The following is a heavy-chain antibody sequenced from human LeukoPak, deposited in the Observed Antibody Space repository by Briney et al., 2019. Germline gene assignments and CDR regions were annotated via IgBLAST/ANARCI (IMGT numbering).Heavy chain of an antibody. V-gene: IGHV1-2*02. J-gene: IGHJ4*02. CDR3: ARGSYGYD. Sequence: ASVRVSCKASGYTFTGSSLHWVPQAPGQELEWVGWINPNPNSGGTSYAQKFQGRVTMTRDTSINTAYMELSGLRSDDTAVYFGARGSYGYDWGQGTLVTVSS. D-gene: IGHD1-26*01. CDR1: GYTFTGSS. CDR2: INPNPNSGGT.